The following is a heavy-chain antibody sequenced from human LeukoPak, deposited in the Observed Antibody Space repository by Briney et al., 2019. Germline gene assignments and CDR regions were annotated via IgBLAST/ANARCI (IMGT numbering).Heavy chain of an antibody. J-gene: IGHJ6*02. CDR3: ARDFLGRSNGGSNYFGMDV. D-gene: IGHD2-15*01. Sequence: ASVKVSCKASGYILTNYGITWVRQAPGQGLEWMGWISSYNVSTNYAQKFQARVTMTTDTSTDTAYMDLRSLRSDDTAVYYCARDFLGRSNGGSNYFGMDVWGQGTTVTVSS. CDR2: ISSYNVST. CDR1: GYILTNYG. V-gene: IGHV1-18*01.